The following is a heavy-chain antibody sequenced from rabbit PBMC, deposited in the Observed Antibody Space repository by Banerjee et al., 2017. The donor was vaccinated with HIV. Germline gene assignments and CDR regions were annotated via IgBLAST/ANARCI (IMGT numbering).Heavy chain of an antibody. D-gene: IGHD4-1*01. CDR2: IYAGSGST. CDR3: AKDYYGTGDTNWNYDL. V-gene: IGHV1S40*01. Sequence: QSLEESGGDLVKPGASLTLTCTASGFSFSSSHYMCWVRQAPGKGLEWIGCIYAGSGSTYYASWAKGRFTISKTSSTTVTLQMTSLTAADTATYFCAKDYYGTGDTNWNYDLWGPGTLVTVS. CDR1: GFSFSSSHY. J-gene: IGHJ4*01.